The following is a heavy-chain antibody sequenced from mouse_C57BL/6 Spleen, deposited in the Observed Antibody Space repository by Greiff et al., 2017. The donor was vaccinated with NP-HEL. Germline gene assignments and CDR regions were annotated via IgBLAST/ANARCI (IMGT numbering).Heavy chain of an antibody. V-gene: IGHV1-82*01. J-gene: IGHJ2*01. CDR3: ARGGDY. CDR1: GYAFSSSW. Sequence: VQLQQSGPELVKPGASVKISCKASGYAFSSSWMHWVKQRPGKGLEWIGRIYPGDGDTNYNGKFKGKATLTADKSSSTAYMQLGSVKSEDAAVYYCARGGDYWGQGTTLTVSS. CDR2: IYPGDGDT.